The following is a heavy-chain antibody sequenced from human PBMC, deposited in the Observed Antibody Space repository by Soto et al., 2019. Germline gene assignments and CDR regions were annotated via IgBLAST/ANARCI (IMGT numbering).Heavy chain of an antibody. Sequence: EVQLVETGGGLIQPGGSLRLSCAASGFTVSSNYMSWVRQAPGKGLEWVSVIYSGGSTYYADSVKGRFTISRDNSKNTLYLQMNSLRAEDTAVYYCATRKNRITMVRGVIRYYYYGMDVWGQGTTVTVSS. V-gene: IGHV3-53*02. CDR2: IYSGGST. J-gene: IGHJ6*02. CDR3: ATRKNRITMVRGVIRYYYYGMDV. CDR1: GFTVSSNY. D-gene: IGHD3-10*01.